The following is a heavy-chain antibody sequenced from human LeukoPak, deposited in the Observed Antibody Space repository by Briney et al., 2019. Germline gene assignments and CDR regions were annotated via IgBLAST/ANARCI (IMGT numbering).Heavy chain of an antibody. V-gene: IGHV3-74*01. CDR2: INSDGSST. CDR3: ARRRVRGVITHIHDFDY. Sequence: GGSLRLSCAASGFTFSTYWMHWVRQAPGKGLVWVSRINSDGSSTSYADSVKGRFTISRDNAKNTLYLQMNNLRAEDTAVYYCARRRVRGVITHIHDFDYWGQGTLVTVSS. J-gene: IGHJ4*02. D-gene: IGHD3-10*01. CDR1: GFTFSTYW.